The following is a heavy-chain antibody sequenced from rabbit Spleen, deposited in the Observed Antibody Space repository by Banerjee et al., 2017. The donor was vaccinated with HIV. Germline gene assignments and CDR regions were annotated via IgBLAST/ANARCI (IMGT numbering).Heavy chain of an antibody. V-gene: IGHV1S45*01. J-gene: IGHJ6*01. CDR2: IDAGSSGST. CDR1: GVSFSISSY. D-gene: IGHD8-1*01. CDR3: ARDSGSSFSSYGMDL. Sequence: QEQLEESGGGLVKPEGSLTLTCIASGVSFSISSYMCWVRQAPGKGLEWIACIDAGSSGSTYYASWAKGRFTISKTSSTTVTLQMTSLTAADTATYFCARDSGSSFSSYGMDLWGPGTLVT.